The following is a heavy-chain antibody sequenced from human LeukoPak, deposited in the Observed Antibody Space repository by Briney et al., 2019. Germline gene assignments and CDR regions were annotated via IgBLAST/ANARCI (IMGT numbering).Heavy chain of an antibody. Sequence: PSETLSLTCTVSGGSISSSSYYWGWIRQPPGKGLEWIGSIYYSGGTYYNPSLKSRVTISVDTSKNQFSLKLSSVTAADTAVYYCAPIAAAGDFDYWGQGTLVTVSS. CDR3: APIAAAGDFDY. D-gene: IGHD6-13*01. V-gene: IGHV4-39*01. J-gene: IGHJ4*02. CDR1: GGSISSSSYY. CDR2: IYYSGGT.